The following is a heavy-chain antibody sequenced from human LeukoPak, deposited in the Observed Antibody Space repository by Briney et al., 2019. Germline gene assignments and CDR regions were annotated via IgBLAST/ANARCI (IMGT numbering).Heavy chain of an antibody. Sequence: GGSLRLSCAASGFTFSSYEMNWVRQAPGKGLEWVSYISSSSSYTYYADSVKGRFTISRDNAKNSLYLQMNSLRAEDTAVYYCARVEHSSSWYGRDYWGQGTLVTVSS. CDR3: ARVEHSSSWYGRDY. CDR2: ISSSSSYT. CDR1: GFTFSSYE. V-gene: IGHV3-21*05. J-gene: IGHJ4*02. D-gene: IGHD6-13*01.